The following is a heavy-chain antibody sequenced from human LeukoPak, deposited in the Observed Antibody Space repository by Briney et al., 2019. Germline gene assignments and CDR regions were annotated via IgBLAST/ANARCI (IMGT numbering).Heavy chain of an antibody. V-gene: IGHV1-24*01. CDR2: FDPEDGET. D-gene: IGHD2-2*01. J-gene: IGHJ2*01. CDR1: GYTLTELS. Sequence: ASVKVSCKVSGYTLTELSMHWVRQAPGKGLEWMGGFDPEDGETIYAQKFQGRVTMTEDTSTDTAYMELSSLRSEDTAVYYCATAEPAAMSRFPLRYFDLWGRGTLVTVSS. CDR3: ATAEPAAMSRFPLRYFDL.